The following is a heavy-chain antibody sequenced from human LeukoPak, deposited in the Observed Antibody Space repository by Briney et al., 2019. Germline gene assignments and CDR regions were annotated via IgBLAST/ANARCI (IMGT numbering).Heavy chain of an antibody. CDR1: GFTLSSHS. CDR3: ARWFESSGWSLGC. CDR2: ISSSSSYI. V-gene: IGHV3-21*01. Sequence: GGSLRLSCAAYGFTLSSHSMNWVRQAPGKGLEWVSSISSSSSYIHSADSVKGRFTISRDNAKNSLYLQMNSLRAEDTAVYYCARWFESSGWSLGCWGQGTLVTVSS. J-gene: IGHJ4*02. D-gene: IGHD6-19*01.